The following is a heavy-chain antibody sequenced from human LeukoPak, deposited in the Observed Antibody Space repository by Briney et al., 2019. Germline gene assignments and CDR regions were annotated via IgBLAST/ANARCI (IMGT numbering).Heavy chain of an antibody. D-gene: IGHD3-16*01. Sequence: GGSLRLSCAASGFTFSIYAMSWVRQAPGKGLEWVSGFSVSDKTTYYADSVKGRFTISRDNAKNSLYLQMNSLRAEDTAVYYCARVNDDYVSSWGQGTLVTVSS. CDR3: ARVNDDYVSS. J-gene: IGHJ4*02. V-gene: IGHV3-23*01. CDR2: FSVSDKTT. CDR1: GFTFSIYA.